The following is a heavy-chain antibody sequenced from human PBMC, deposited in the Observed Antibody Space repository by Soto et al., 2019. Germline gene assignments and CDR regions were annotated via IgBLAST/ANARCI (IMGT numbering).Heavy chain of an antibody. D-gene: IGHD3-16*01. V-gene: IGHV4-34*01. CDR3: ARGGWGKEVGACMWYYYGMDV. CDR2: INHSGST. Sequence: SETLSLTCAVYGGSFSGYYWSWIRQPPGKGLEWVGEINHSGSTNYNPSLKSRVTISVDTSKNQFSLKLSSVTAADTAVYYCARGGWGKEVGACMWYYYGMDVWGQGTTVNASS. CDR1: GGSFSGYY. J-gene: IGHJ6*02.